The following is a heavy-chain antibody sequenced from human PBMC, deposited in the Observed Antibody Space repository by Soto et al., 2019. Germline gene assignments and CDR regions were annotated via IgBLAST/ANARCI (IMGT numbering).Heavy chain of an antibody. J-gene: IGHJ6*02. CDR2: INHSGST. CDR3: ARVGFNWNDDYYGMDV. V-gene: IGHV4-34*01. CDR1: CGSFSGYY. Sequence: SETLSLTCAVYCGSFSGYYWSWIRQPPGKGLEWIGEINHSGSTNYNPSLKSRVTMSVDTSKNQFSLKLSSVTAADTAVYYCARVGFNWNDDYYGMDVWGQGTTVTVSS. D-gene: IGHD1-20*01.